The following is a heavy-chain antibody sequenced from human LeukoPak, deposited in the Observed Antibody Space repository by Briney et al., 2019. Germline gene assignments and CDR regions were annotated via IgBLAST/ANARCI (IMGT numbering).Heavy chain of an antibody. J-gene: IGHJ4*02. CDR3: AKSDGPYYDSSGLD. CDR2: ISWNSGSI. V-gene: IGHV3-9*01. Sequence: GGSLRLSCAASGFTFDDYAMHWVRQAPGKGLEWVSGISWNSGSIGYADSVKGRFTISRDNAKNSLYLQMNSLRAEDTALYYCAKSDGPYYDSSGLDWGQGTLVTVSP. CDR1: GFTFDDYA. D-gene: IGHD3-22*01.